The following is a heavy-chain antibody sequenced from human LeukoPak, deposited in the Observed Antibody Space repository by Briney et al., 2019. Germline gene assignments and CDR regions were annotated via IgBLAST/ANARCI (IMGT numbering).Heavy chain of an antibody. CDR3: TKDASGLSGLPDY. CDR1: GFTFGDYA. CDR2: IRSKAYGGTT. J-gene: IGHJ4*02. D-gene: IGHD3-22*01. Sequence: GGSLRLSCTASGFTFGDYAMSWFRQAPGKGLEWVGFIRSKAYGGTTEYAASVKGRFTISRDDSKSIAYLQMNSLKTEDTAVYYCTKDASGLSGLPDYWGQGTLVTVSS. V-gene: IGHV3-49*03.